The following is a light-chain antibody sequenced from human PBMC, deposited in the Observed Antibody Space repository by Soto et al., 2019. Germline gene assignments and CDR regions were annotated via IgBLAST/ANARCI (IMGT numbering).Light chain of an antibody. J-gene: IGKJ5*01. Sequence: EVVLTQSPGTLSLSPGERATLSCRASQSVSSSFLAWYQQKPGQAPRLLIHAASTGATGIPARFRGSGSGTDFTLTISSLEPEDSAVYYCQQYGYSPITFGQGTRLEI. CDR2: AAS. CDR3: QQYGYSPIT. CDR1: QSVSSSF. V-gene: IGKV3-20*01.